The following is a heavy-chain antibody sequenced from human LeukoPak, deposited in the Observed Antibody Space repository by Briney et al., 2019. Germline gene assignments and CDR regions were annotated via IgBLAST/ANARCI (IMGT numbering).Heavy chain of an antibody. D-gene: IGHD3-22*01. CDR2: ISYDGSNK. CDR3: ARASRDSSGYYYLHY. V-gene: IGHV3-30*03. Sequence: GGSLRLSCAASGFTFSSYGMHWVRQAPGKGLEWVAVISYDGSNKYYADSVKGRFTISRENAKNSLYLQMNSLRAGDTAVYYCARASRDSSGYYYLHYWGQGTLVTVSS. J-gene: IGHJ4*02. CDR1: GFTFSSYG.